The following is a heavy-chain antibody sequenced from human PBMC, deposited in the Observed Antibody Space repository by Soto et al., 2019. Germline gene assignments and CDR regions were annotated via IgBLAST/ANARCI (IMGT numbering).Heavy chain of an antibody. Sequence: QVQLVQSGAEVKEPGASVRVSCKASGYTFTSYDINWVRQATGQGLEWMGWMNPESRNTGYAQKFQGRVTMTRATSISTAYMELTSLGSEDTDVYYCARFVRHQLPTIDFWGQGTLVTVSS. J-gene: IGHJ4*02. V-gene: IGHV1-8*01. CDR3: ARFVRHQLPTIDF. D-gene: IGHD2-2*01. CDR1: GYTFTSYD. CDR2: MNPESRNT.